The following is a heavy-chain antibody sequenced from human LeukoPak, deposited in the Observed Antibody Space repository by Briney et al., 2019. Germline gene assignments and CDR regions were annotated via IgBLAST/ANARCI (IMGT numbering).Heavy chain of an antibody. V-gene: IGHV4-39*01. D-gene: IGHD2-21*02. J-gene: IGHJ4*02. CDR1: GGSISSSSYY. Sequence: SETLSLTCTVSGGSISSSSYYWGWIRQPPGKGLEWIGSIYYGGSTYYNPSLKSRVTISVDTSKNQFSLKLSSVTAADTAVYYCARQGRPYCGGDCYLIWGQGTLVTVSS. CDR2: IYYGGST. CDR3: ARQGRPYCGGDCYLI.